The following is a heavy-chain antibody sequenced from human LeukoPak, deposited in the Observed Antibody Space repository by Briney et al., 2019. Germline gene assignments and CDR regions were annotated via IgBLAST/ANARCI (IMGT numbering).Heavy chain of an antibody. J-gene: IGHJ4*02. V-gene: IGHV4-38-2*02. CDR3: ARDGVFHDSDGYSFDY. Sequence: PSETLSLTCAVSNYSITSGYFWGWIRQPPGKGLEWIASIYHSGTTYYNPSLRNRVTLFVDTSKNQFYLKLTSLTAADTAVYYCARDGVFHDSDGYSFDYWGQGTLVTVSS. CDR1: NYSITSGYF. CDR2: IYHSGTT. D-gene: IGHD3-22*01.